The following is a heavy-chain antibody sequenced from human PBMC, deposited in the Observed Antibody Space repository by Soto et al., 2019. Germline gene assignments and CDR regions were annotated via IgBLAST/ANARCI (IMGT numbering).Heavy chain of an antibody. Sequence: EVQLVESGGGLVQPGGSLRLSCAASGFTFSTYWMTRVRQAPGKGLEWVANIKPDGSEKYYVDSVKGRFTISRDNAKSSLYLQMNSLRAEDTAVYYCAIRYTDYWGQGTLVTVSS. D-gene: IGHD1-20*01. CDR3: AIRYTDY. CDR1: GFTFSTYW. V-gene: IGHV3-7*01. CDR2: IKPDGSEK. J-gene: IGHJ4*02.